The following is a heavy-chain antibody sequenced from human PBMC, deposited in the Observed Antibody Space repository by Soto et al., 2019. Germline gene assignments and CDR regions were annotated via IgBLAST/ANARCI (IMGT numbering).Heavy chain of an antibody. V-gene: IGHV3-30-3*01. CDR2: ISYDGSNK. CDR3: ARDSGYDSYYYYYGMDV. CDR1: GFTFSSYA. Sequence: VQLVESGGGVVQPGRSLRLSCAASGFTFSSYAMHWVRQAPGKGLEWVAVISYDGSNKYYADSVKGRFTISRDNSKNTLYLQMNSLRAEDTAVYYCARDSGYDSYYYYYGMDVWGQGTTVTVSS. D-gene: IGHD5-12*01. J-gene: IGHJ6*02.